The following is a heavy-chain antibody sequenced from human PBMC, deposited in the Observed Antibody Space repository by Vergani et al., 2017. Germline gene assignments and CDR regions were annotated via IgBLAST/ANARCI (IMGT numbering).Heavy chain of an antibody. V-gene: IGHV2-5*01. D-gene: IGHD3-10*01. CDR1: GFSLSTSGVG. CDR3: AHSSVVRGTHPSYDYYYMDV. J-gene: IGHJ6*03. CDR2: IYWNDDK. Sequence: QITLKESVPTLVKPTQTLTLTCTFSGFSLSTSGVGLGWIRQPPGKALEWLALIYWNDDKRDSPSLKSMITITKDTSKNQVVLTMTNMDPVDTATYYCAHSSVVRGTHPSYDYYYMDVWGKGTTVTVSS.